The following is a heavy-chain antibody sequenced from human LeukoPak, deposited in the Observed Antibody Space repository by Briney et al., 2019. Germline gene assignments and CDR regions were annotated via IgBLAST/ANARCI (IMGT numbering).Heavy chain of an antibody. CDR1: GFTFSSYW. D-gene: IGHD2-2*01. V-gene: IGHV3-30*02. J-gene: IGHJ4*02. CDR2: IRYDGSNK. CDR3: AKGVPAAIGLLFDY. Sequence: RTGGSLRLSCAASGFTFSSYWMSWIRQAPGKGLEWVAFIRYDGSNKYYADSVKGRFTISRDNSKNTLYLQMNSLRAEDTAVYYCAKGVPAAIGLLFDYWGQGTLVTVSS.